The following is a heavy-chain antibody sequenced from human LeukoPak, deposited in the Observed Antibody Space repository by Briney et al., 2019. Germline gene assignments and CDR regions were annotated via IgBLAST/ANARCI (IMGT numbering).Heavy chain of an antibody. Sequence: GGSLRLSCAASGFTFSSYGMHWVRQAPGKGLEWVAFIRYDGSNKYYADSVKGRFTISRDNSKNSLYLQMNSLRAEDTAVYYCARVGSYYDFWSGYYRGRNWFDPWGQGTLVTVSS. D-gene: IGHD3-3*01. CDR3: ARVGSYYDFWSGYYRGRNWFDP. CDR2: IRYDGSNK. J-gene: IGHJ5*02. V-gene: IGHV3-30*02. CDR1: GFTFSSYG.